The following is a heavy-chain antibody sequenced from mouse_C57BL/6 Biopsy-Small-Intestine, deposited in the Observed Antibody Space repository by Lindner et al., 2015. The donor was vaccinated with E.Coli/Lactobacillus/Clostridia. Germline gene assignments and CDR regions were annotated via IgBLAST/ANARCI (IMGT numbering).Heavy chain of an antibody. J-gene: IGHJ1*03. CDR2: ISSGSSTI. CDR1: GFTFSDYG. D-gene: IGHD1-1*01. CDR3: ARLLRPWYFDV. V-gene: IGHV5-17*01. Sequence: VQLQESGGGLVKPGGSLKLSCAASGFTFSDYGMHWVRQAPEKGLEWVAYISSGSSTIYYADTVKGRFTISRDNAKNTLFLQMTSLRSEDTAMYYCARLLRPWYFDVWGTGTTVTVSS.